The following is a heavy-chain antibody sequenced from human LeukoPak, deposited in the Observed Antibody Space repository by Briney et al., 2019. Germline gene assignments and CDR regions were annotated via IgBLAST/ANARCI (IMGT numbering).Heavy chain of an antibody. CDR1: GTSMSSHY. CDR2: LYSSGST. D-gene: IGHD3-9*01. Sequence: SETLSPTCTVSGTSMSSHYWSWIRQPPGKGLEWIGYLYSSGSTNYNPSLKSPVTMSVDTSKSQFSLKLNSVTAADTAVYYCARLLRTGNTGYCHDSRGQGTLVTVSS. CDR3: ARLLRTGNTGYCHDS. J-gene: IGHJ4*02. V-gene: IGHV4-59*08.